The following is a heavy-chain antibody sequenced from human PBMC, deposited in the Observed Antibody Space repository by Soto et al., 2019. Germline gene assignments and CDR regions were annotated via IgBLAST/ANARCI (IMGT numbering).Heavy chain of an antibody. D-gene: IGHD3-22*01. CDR3: ARRALYYYDSSGYPNWFDP. V-gene: IGHV4-61*01. CDR2: IYYSGST. Sequence: PSETLSLTCTVSGGSVSRGSYYWSWIRQPPGKGLEWIGNIYYSGSTNYNPSLKSRVTISVDTSKNQFSLKLSSVTAADTAVYYCARRALYYYDSSGYPNWFDPWGQGTLVTVSS. CDR1: GGSVSRGSYY. J-gene: IGHJ5*02.